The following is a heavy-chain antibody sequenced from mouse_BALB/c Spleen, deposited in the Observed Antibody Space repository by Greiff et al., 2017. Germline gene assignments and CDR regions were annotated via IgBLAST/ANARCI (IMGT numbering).Heavy chain of an antibody. CDR2: IWAGGST. V-gene: IGHV2-9*02. J-gene: IGHJ3*01. CDR1: GFSLTSYG. Sequence: VKLMESGPGLVAPSQSLSITCTVSGFSLTSYGVHWVRQPPGKGLEWLGVIWAGGSTNYNSALMSRLSISKDNSKSQVFLKMNSLQTDDTAMYYCARGGFDYDVAYWGQGTLVTVSA. CDR3: ARGGFDYDVAY. D-gene: IGHD2-4*01.